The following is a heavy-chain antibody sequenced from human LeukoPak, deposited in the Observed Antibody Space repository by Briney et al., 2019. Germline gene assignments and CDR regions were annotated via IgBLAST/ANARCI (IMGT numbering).Heavy chain of an antibody. CDR3: AKDHESDGYPCLDH. CDR1: GFTFSRLA. CDR2: ISASGP. V-gene: IGHV3-23*01. D-gene: IGHD3-22*01. J-gene: IGHJ4*02. Sequence: GGSLRLSCAASGFTFSRLAMTWLRQAPGKGLEWVSNISASGPYYADAVRGRFTISRDNSRNTLSLQMDSLRAEDTAVYYCAKDHESDGYPCLDHWGLGTLVTVSS.